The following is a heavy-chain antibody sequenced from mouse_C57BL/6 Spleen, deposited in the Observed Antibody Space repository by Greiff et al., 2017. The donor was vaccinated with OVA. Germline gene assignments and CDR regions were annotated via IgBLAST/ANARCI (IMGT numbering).Heavy chain of an antibody. CDR2: INPSNGGT. CDR1: GHTFTSYW. V-gene: IGHV1-53*01. CDR3: ARWDYGSSYDYFDY. Sequence: VQLQQPGTELVKPGASVKLSCKASGHTFTSYWMHWVKQRPGQGLEWIGNINPSNGGTNYNEKFKSKATLTVDKSSSTAYMQLSSLTSEDSAVYYCARWDYGSSYDYFDYWGQGTTLTVSS. D-gene: IGHD1-1*01. J-gene: IGHJ2*01.